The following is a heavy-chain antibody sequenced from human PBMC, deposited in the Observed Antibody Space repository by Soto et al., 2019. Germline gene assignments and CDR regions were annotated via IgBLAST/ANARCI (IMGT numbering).Heavy chain of an antibody. CDR2: LYWDDDK. CDR3: AHTIVVVPTAHDAFDV. Sequence: SGPTLVNPTQTLTLTCTFSGFSLRSIGVGVGRIRQPPGKALEWLGILYWDDDKHYSPSLKSRIPIAKDTSKDQVVLTLTNMEPVDTATYYCAHTIVVVPTAHDAFDVWGQGTMVTVSS. V-gene: IGHV2-5*02. D-gene: IGHD2-2*01. CDR1: GFSLRSIGVG. J-gene: IGHJ3*01.